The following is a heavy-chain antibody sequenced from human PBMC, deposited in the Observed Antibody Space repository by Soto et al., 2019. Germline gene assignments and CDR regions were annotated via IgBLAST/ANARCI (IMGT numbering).Heavy chain of an antibody. D-gene: IGHD5-12*01. Sequence: GESLKISCKGSGYSFACYWIIWVRQKPGKGLEWMGRIDPSDSQTYYSPSFRGHVTISVTKSITTVFLQWSSPRASDTAMYYCARQIYDSNTGPNFQYYFDSWGQGTPVTVSS. CDR1: GYSFACYW. V-gene: IGHV5-10-1*01. CDR2: IDPSDSQT. J-gene: IGHJ4*02. CDR3: ARQIYDSNTGPNFQYYFDS.